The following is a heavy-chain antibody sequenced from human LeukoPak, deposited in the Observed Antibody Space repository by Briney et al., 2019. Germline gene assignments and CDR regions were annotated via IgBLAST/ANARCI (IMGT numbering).Heavy chain of an antibody. J-gene: IGHJ5*02. CDR3: ARAVVPAAIPFRWFDP. CDR1: GGSISSYY. Sequence: SETLSLTCTVSGGSISSYYWSWIRQPPGKGLEWIGYIYYSGSTNYNPSLKSRVTISVDTSKNQFSLKLSSVTAADTAVYYCARAVVPAAIPFRWFDPWGRGTLVTVSS. D-gene: IGHD2-2*01. CDR2: IYYSGST. V-gene: IGHV4-59*01.